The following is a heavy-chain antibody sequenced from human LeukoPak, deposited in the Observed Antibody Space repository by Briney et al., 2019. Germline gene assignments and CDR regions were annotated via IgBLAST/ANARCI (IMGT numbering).Heavy chain of an antibody. V-gene: IGHV3-9*01. J-gene: IGHJ4*02. CDR3: AKAGEQWLLIDY. Sequence: PGGSLRLSCAASGFTFDDYAMHWVRQAPGKGLEWVSGISWNSGSIGYADSVKGRFTISRDNAKNSLYLQMNSLRAEDTALYYCAKAGEQWLLIDYWGQGTLVTVSS. CDR2: ISWNSGSI. CDR1: GFTFDDYA. D-gene: IGHD6-19*01.